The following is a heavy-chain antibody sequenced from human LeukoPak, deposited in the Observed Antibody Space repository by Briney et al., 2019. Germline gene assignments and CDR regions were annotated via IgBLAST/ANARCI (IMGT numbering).Heavy chain of an antibody. D-gene: IGHD6-19*01. CDR1: GGSISSYY. J-gene: IGHJ6*03. Sequence: SETLSLTCTVSGGSISSYYWSWIRQPPGKGLEWIGYIYYSGSTNYNPSLKSRVTISVDTPKNQFSLKLSSVTAADTAVYYCARGLTFSSGWYNYYYYMDVWGKGTTVTVSS. V-gene: IGHV4-59*01. CDR3: ARGLTFSSGWYNYYYYMDV. CDR2: IYYSGST.